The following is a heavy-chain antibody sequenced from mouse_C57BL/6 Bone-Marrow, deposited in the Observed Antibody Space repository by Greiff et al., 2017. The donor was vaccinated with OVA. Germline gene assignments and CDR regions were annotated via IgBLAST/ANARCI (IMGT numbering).Heavy chain of an antibody. D-gene: IGHD1-1*01. CDR2: IDPSDSYT. J-gene: IGHJ4*01. Sequence: VQLQQPGAELVKPGASVQLSCKASGYTFTSYWMQWVKQRPGQGLEWIGEIDPSDSYTNYNQKFKGKATLTVDTSSSTACMQLSSLTSEDSAVYYCARDYYGSGYAMDYWGQGTSVTVSS. CDR3: ARDYYGSGYAMDY. V-gene: IGHV1-50*01. CDR1: GYTFTSYW.